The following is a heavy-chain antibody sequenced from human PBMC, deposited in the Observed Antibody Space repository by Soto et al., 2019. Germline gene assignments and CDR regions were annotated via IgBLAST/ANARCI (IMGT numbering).Heavy chain of an antibody. CDR3: ARELPYDSSGYLPLRGYYFDY. V-gene: IGHV4-31*03. J-gene: IGHJ4*02. Sequence: QVQLQESGPGLVKPSQTLSLTCTVSGGSISSGGYYWSWIRQHPGKGLEWIGYIYYSGSTYYNPSLKSRVTISVDTSKNQFSLKLSSVTAADTAVYYCARELPYDSSGYLPLRGYYFDYWGQGTLVTVSS. D-gene: IGHD3-22*01. CDR2: IYYSGST. CDR1: GGSISSGGYY.